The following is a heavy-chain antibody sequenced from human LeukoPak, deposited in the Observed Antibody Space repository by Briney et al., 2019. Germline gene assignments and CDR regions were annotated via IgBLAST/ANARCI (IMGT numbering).Heavy chain of an antibody. J-gene: IGHJ4*02. Sequence: SETLSLTCTLSGGSISGYYWSWIRHPAGKGLEWIGRIYTSGSTNYNPSLKSRVTMSVDTSKNQFSLKLSSVTAADTAVYYCARDSVQLTSFDYWGQGTLVTVSS. CDR1: GGSISGYY. CDR3: ARDSVQLTSFDY. CDR2: IYTSGST. D-gene: IGHD3-16*02. V-gene: IGHV4-4*07.